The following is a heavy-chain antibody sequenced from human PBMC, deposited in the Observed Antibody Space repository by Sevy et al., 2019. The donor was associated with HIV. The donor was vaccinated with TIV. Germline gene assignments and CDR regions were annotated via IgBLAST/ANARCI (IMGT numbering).Heavy chain of an antibody. CDR1: GYTFTSYG. CDR3: ARGSDVTYYYGSGSYPYYYYGMDV. CDR2: ISAYNGNT. D-gene: IGHD3-10*01. V-gene: IGHV1-18*01. J-gene: IGHJ6*02. Sequence: ASVKVSCKASGYTFTSYGISWVRQAPGQGLEWMGWISAYNGNTNYAQKLQGRVTMTTDTSTSTAYMELRSLRSDDTAVYYCARGSDVTYYYGSGSYPYYYYGMDVWGQGTTVTVSS.